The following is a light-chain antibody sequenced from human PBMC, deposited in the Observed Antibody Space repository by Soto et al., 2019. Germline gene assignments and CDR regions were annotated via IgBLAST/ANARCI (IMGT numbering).Light chain of an antibody. V-gene: IGLV2-14*03. Sequence: QSALTQPASVSGSPGQSITISCTGTSRDVGGYKYVSWYQHHPGKAPKLMIYDVSNRPPGVSNRFSGSKSGNTASLTISGLQAEDEADYYCSSYTSSSTVVFGGGTKLTVL. CDR1: SRDVGGYKY. J-gene: IGLJ2*01. CDR2: DVS. CDR3: SSYTSSSTVV.